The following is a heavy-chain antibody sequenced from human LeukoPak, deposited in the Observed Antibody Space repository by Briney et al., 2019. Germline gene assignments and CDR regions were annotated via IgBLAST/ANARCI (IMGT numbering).Heavy chain of an antibody. Sequence: PGGSLRLSCVASGFTFSDYSMNWVRQAPGKGLEWVSSISSSSTYISYTESVKGRFTISRDNAKTSLYLQMNSLRAEDTAVYYCARRTSGAFAIWGQGTKVTVSS. CDR1: GFTFSDYS. CDR2: ISSSSTYI. CDR3: ARRTSGAFAI. V-gene: IGHV3-21*06. J-gene: IGHJ3*02.